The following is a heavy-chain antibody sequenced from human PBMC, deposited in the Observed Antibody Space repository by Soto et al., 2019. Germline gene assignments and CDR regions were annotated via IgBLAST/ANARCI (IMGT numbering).Heavy chain of an antibody. V-gene: IGHV1-69*13. Sequence: SVKVSCKASGGTFSRYSISWVRRAPGQGLELMGGIIPIFGTANYAQKFQGRVTITADESTSTAYMELSSLRSEDTAVYYCARDLNGSGYYGIDYWGQGTLVTVSS. CDR2: IIPIFGTA. D-gene: IGHD3-22*01. CDR3: ARDLNGSGYYGIDY. CDR1: GGTFSRYS. J-gene: IGHJ4*02.